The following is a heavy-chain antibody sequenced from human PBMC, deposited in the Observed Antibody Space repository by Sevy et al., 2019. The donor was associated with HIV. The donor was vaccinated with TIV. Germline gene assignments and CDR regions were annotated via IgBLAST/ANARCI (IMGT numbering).Heavy chain of an antibody. CDR1: GITFSSYG. D-gene: IGHD2-8*02. CDR3: ARGTPAFCTGGVCFNWFDP. CDR2: IRYDGSNK. J-gene: IGHJ5*02. V-gene: IGHV3-30*02. Sequence: GGSLRLSCAASGITFSSYGMHWVRQAPGKGLEWVAFIRYDGSNKYYAESVKGRFTISRDNSKNTLYLQMNSLGAEDTAVYYCARGTPAFCTGGVCFNWFDPWGQGTLDTVSS.